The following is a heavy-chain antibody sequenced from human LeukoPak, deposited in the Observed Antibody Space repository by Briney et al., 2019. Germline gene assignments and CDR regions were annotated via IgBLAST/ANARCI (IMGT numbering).Heavy chain of an antibody. V-gene: IGHV4-61*09. J-gene: IGHJ5*02. CDR1: GGPISSGNYY. CDR2: INHSGST. D-gene: IGHD1-26*01. Sequence: PSETLSLTCTVSGGPISSGNYYWSWIRQPAGKGLEWIGEINHSGSTNYNPSLKSRVTISVDTSKNQFSLKLSSVTAADTAVYYCARGPRVGATLRYNWFDPWGQGTLVTVSS. CDR3: ARGPRVGATLRYNWFDP.